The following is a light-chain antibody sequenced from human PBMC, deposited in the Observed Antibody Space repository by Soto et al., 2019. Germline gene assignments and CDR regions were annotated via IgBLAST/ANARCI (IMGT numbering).Light chain of an antibody. CDR1: SSDVGGYKY. Sequence: QAVVTQPASVSGSPGQSITISCTGTSSDVGGYKYVSWYQQHPGKAPKLMIYDVSNRPSGVSNRFSGSKSGNTASLTISRLQAEDEADYYCSSYTSSSTPHVVFGGGTKLTVL. J-gene: IGLJ2*01. CDR3: SSYTSSSTPHVV. CDR2: DVS. V-gene: IGLV2-14*01.